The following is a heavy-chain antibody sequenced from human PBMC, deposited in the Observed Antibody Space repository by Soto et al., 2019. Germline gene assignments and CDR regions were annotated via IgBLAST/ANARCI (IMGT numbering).Heavy chain of an antibody. Sequence: ASVKVSCKASGYTVTSYAMHWVRQAPGQRLEWMGWINAGKGNKKYSQKFQGRVTITRETSGGTAYMELSSLSSEDTAVYYCARDGLSVLRFLEWLFGYYFDYWGQGTLVTVSS. CDR2: INAGKGNK. J-gene: IGHJ4*02. CDR3: ARDGLSVLRFLEWLFGYYFDY. CDR1: GYTVTSYA. V-gene: IGHV1-3*01. D-gene: IGHD3-3*01.